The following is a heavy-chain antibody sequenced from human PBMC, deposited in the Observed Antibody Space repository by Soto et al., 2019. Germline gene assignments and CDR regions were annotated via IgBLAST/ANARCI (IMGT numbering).Heavy chain of an antibody. J-gene: IGHJ4*02. CDR2: IWCDGSNK. CDR1: GFTFSSYA. D-gene: IGHD6-25*01. V-gene: IGHV3-33*08. Sequence: GGSLRLSCAASGFTFSSYAMHWVRQAPGKGLEWVAVIWCDGSNKYYADSVKGRFTISRDNSKNTLYLQMNSLRAEDTAVYYGARSPLVGGLYFDYWGQGTLVTVSS. CDR3: ARSPLVGGLYFDY.